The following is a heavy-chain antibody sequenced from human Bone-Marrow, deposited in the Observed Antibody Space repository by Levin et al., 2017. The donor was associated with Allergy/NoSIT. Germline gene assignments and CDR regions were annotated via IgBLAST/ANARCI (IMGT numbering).Heavy chain of an antibody. D-gene: IGHD6-6*01. CDR2: INHSGST. Sequence: SETLSLTCAVYGGSFSGYYWSWIRQPPGKGLEWIGEINHSGSTNYNPSLKSRVTISVDTSKNQFSLKLSSVTAADTAVYYCARGHSSSSNGHYFDYWGQGTLVTVSS. J-gene: IGHJ4*02. CDR3: ARGHSSSSNGHYFDY. CDR1: GGSFSGYY. V-gene: IGHV4-34*01.